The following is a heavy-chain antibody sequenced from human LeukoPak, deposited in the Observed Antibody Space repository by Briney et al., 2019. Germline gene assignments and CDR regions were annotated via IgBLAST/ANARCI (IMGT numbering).Heavy chain of an antibody. CDR2: IYYSGST. D-gene: IGHD6-25*01. J-gene: IGHJ4*02. CDR3: ARSVKAASDY. CDR1: GGSISSSDYY. V-gene: IGHV4-39*07. Sequence: SETLSLTCTVSGGSISSSDYYWGWIRQPPGKGLEWIGSIYYSGSTYYNPSLKSRVTISVDTSKNQFSLKLSSVTAADTAVYYCARSVKAASDYWGQGTLVTVSS.